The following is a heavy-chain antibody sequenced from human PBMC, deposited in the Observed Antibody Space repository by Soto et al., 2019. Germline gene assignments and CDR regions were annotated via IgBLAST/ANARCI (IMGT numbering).Heavy chain of an antibody. CDR3: TTSYDSRFDP. CDR2: IKPDNGNT. Sequence: QLQLVQSGGEVKKPGASVRVSCEAYGYPFSKYGISWIRQAPGQGLEWMGWIKPDNGNTDYAQKFQGRVTMTTDTSSNTAYMDLRSLRSGDTAVYYCTTSYDSRFDPWGQGTLVSVSS. D-gene: IGHD5-12*01. V-gene: IGHV1-18*04. J-gene: IGHJ5*02. CDR1: GYPFSKYG.